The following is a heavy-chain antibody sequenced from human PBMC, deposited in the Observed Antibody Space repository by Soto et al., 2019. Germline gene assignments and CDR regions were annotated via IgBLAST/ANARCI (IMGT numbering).Heavy chain of an antibody. J-gene: IGHJ4*02. CDR3: ARNHDYGDDGGFDY. CDR2: IYYSGST. CDR1: GGSISSYY. D-gene: IGHD4-17*01. V-gene: IGHV4-59*01. Sequence: QVQLQESGPGLVKPSETLSLTCTVSGGSISSYYWSWIRQPPGKGLEWIGYIYYSGSTNYNPSLKSRVTTSVDTSKTQFSLKLSSVTAADTAVYYCARNHDYGDDGGFDYWGQGTLVTVSS.